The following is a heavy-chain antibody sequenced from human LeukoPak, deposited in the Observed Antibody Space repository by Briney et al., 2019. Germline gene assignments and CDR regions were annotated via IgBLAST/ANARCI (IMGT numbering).Heavy chain of an antibody. CDR1: GFTFTSSA. D-gene: IGHD2-2*01. J-gene: IGHJ6*04. CDR3: AAAGVVPAALGYYYGMDV. Sequence: ASVKVSCKASGFTFTSSAVQWVRQARGQRLEWIGWIVVGSGNTNYAQKFQERVTITRDMFTSTAYMELSSLRSEDTAVYYCAAAGVVPAALGYYYGMDVWGKGTTVTVSS. CDR2: IVVGSGNT. V-gene: IGHV1-58*01.